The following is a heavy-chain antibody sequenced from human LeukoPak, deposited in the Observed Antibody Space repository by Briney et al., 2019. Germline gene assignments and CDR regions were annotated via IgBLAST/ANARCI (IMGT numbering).Heavy chain of an antibody. Sequence: GGSLRLSCAASGFTFSSYGMHWVRQAPGKGLEWVAVISYDRSNKYYADSVKGRFTISRDNSENTLYLQMNSLRAEDTAVYYCAKDSSSDRLDYWGQGTLVTVSS. V-gene: IGHV3-30*18. CDR1: GFTFSSYG. CDR2: ISYDRSNK. D-gene: IGHD6-6*01. CDR3: AKDSSSDRLDY. J-gene: IGHJ4*02.